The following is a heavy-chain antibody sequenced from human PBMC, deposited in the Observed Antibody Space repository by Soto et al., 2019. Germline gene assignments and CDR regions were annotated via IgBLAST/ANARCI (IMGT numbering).Heavy chain of an antibody. J-gene: IGHJ6*02. Sequence: SQTLSLTRAVYGGSFSGYYWSGLRQPPGKGLEWIGGINHSGSTNYNPSLKSRVTISVDTSKNQFSLKLSSVTAADTAVYYCARRNYDFWSGYSQGDYGMDVLGQGTTVT. CDR1: GGSFSGYY. CDR2: INHSGST. V-gene: IGHV4-34*01. D-gene: IGHD3-3*01. CDR3: ARRNYDFWSGYSQGDYGMDV.